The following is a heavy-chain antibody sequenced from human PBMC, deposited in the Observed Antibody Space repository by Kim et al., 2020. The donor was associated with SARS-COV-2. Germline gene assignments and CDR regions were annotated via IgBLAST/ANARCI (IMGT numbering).Heavy chain of an antibody. Sequence: SETLSLTCTVSGGSISSYYWSWIRQPPGKGLEWIGYIYYSGSTNYNPSLKSRVTISVDTSKNQFSLKLSSVTAADTAVYYCASLRGATVIYFDYWGQGTLVTVSS. CDR3: ASLRGATVIYFDY. CDR2: IYYSGST. J-gene: IGHJ4*02. V-gene: IGHV4-59*01. D-gene: IGHD4-17*01. CDR1: GGSISSYY.